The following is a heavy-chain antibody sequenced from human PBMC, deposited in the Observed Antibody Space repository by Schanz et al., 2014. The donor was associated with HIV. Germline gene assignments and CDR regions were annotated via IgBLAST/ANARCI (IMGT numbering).Heavy chain of an antibody. D-gene: IGHD3-16*01. J-gene: IGHJ6*02. CDR3: ASGVRGHYYYYAMDV. CDR2: MNNDVSSR. V-gene: IGHV3-74*01. CDR1: GFTFDDFA. Sequence: QLVQSGGCPVQPGGSLRLSCEASGFTFDDFAMHWVRQSPGKGLLWVSRMNNDVSSRLYADSVKGRFTISRDNAKNTLYLQMNSLRAEDTAVYYCASGVRGHYYYYAMDVWGQGTTVTVSS.